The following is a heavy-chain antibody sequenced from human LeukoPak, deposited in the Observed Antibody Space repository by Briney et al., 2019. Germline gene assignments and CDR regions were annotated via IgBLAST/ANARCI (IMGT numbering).Heavy chain of an antibody. CDR3: ARVDGYNRRVFDY. Sequence: GASVKVSCKASGYTFSSYDINWVRQATGQGLEWMGWMNPNSGNTGYAQKFQGRLTMTRNTSISTAYMELSSLRSEDTAVYFCARVDGYNRRVFDYWGQGTLVTVSS. J-gene: IGHJ4*02. CDR1: GYTFSSYD. D-gene: IGHD5-24*01. CDR2: MNPNSGNT. V-gene: IGHV1-8*01.